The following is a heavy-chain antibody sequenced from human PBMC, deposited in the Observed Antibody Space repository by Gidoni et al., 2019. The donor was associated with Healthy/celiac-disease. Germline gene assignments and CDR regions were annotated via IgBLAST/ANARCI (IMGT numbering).Heavy chain of an antibody. CDR1: VFTFGEFA. Sequence: EVQQVESGGGLGQPGPALRLSCTASVFTFGEFAMSWVRQAPGKGLEWVGFIRSKAYGGTTEYAASVKGRFTISRDDSKSIAYLQMNSLKTEDTAVYYCTRDRRDLGSLDYWGQGTLVTVSS. V-gene: IGHV3-49*04. J-gene: IGHJ4*02. CDR3: TRDRRDLGSLDY. D-gene: IGHD3-10*01. CDR2: IRSKAYGGTT.